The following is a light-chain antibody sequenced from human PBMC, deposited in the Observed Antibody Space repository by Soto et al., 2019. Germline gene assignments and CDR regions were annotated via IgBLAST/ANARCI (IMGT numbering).Light chain of an antibody. V-gene: IGKV1-33*01. CDR2: GAF. CDR1: QDISNF. Sequence: DIPMTQSPSSLSASVGDRVTITCQASQDISNFLNWYQQKPGKAPKLLIYGAFNLETGVPSRFSGSGSGTDFTFTISSLQPEDIATYYCQQYDNLPLTFGGGTKVEIK. CDR3: QQYDNLPLT. J-gene: IGKJ4*01.